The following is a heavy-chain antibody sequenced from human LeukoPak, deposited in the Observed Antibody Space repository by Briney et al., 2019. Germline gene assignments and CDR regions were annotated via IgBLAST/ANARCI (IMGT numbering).Heavy chain of an antibody. D-gene: IGHD3-10*01. Sequence: ASVKVSCKASGYTFTSYGISWVRQAPGQGLEWMGWISAYNGNTNYAQKLQGRVTMTTDTSTSTAYMELRSLRSDDTAVYYCARDGSRITIIGVNWFDPWGQGTLVTVSS. V-gene: IGHV1-18*01. CDR3: ARDGSRITIIGVNWFDP. J-gene: IGHJ5*02. CDR1: GYTFTSYG. CDR2: ISAYNGNT.